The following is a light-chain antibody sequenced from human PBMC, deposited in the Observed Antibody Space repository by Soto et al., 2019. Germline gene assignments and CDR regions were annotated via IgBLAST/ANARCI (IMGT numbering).Light chain of an antibody. J-gene: IGKJ4*01. CDR3: QQFNVFPYS. Sequence: DIQLTQSPSFLSASVGDRVTITCRASQGISNYLAWYLQKPGKAPKLLISGASTLQSGVPSRFSGSGSGTEFTLTVSSLQPDDFVTCCCQQFNVFPYSFGGGTQLNI. CDR2: GAS. V-gene: IGKV1-9*01. CDR1: QGISNY.